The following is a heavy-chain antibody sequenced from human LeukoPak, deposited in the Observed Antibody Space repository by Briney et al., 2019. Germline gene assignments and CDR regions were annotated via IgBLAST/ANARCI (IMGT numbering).Heavy chain of an antibody. J-gene: IGHJ4*02. V-gene: IGHV3-7*01. D-gene: IGHD3-10*01. CDR3: ARLGPGMNFFYFDY. Sequence: GGSLRLSCAAFGFTLISYWMAWVRQAPGKGLEWVANISQDGSEMFFVDSMNGRLTISRDNAKNSLYLHINSLRSEDTAVYYCARLGPGMNFFYFDYWGQGTLVTVSS. CDR1: GFTLISYW. CDR2: ISQDGSEM.